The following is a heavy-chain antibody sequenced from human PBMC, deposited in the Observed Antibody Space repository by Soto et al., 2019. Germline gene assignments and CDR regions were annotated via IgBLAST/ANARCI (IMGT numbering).Heavy chain of an antibody. CDR1: GGSISSGDYY. Sequence: SETLSLTCTVSGGSISSGDYYWSWIRQPTGKGLEWIGYIYYSGTTYYNPSLKSRVTISVDTSKNQFSLKLSSVTAADTAVYYCRGYCSSTSCYGPYYYYGMDVWGQGTTVTVSS. CDR3: RGYCSSTSCYGPYYYYGMDV. J-gene: IGHJ6*02. V-gene: IGHV4-30-4*01. D-gene: IGHD2-2*01. CDR2: IYYSGTT.